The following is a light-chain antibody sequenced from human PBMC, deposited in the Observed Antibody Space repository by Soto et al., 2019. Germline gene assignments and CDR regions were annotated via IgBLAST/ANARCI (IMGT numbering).Light chain of an antibody. CDR1: SSNIGNNY. Sequence: QSVLTQPPSVSAAPRQKVTISCSGSSSNIGNNYVSWYHRVPGTAPKLLIYDNNERPSGIPYRFSGSKSGTSATLDITGLQTGDEGDYYCGTWDSRLRVVVFGGGTKVTVL. CDR3: GTWDSRLRVVV. J-gene: IGLJ2*01. CDR2: DNN. V-gene: IGLV1-51*01.